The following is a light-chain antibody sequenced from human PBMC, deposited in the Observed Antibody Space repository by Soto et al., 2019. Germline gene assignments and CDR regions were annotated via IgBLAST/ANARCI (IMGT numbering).Light chain of an antibody. CDR3: SSYTSSNTDV. J-gene: IGLJ1*01. Sequence: SVLTQPPSVSGSPGQSVAISCTGTSSDVGSYNRVSWYQQPPGTAPKVMIYEVSNRPSGVPDRFSGPKSGNTASLTISWLQAEDEADYYCSSYTSSNTDVFGTGTKVTVL. CDR2: EVS. CDR1: SSDVGSYNR. V-gene: IGLV2-18*02.